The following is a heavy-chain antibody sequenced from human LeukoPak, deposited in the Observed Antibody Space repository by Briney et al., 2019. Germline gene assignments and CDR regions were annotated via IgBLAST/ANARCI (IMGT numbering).Heavy chain of an antibody. Sequence: GGSLRLSCVASGFAFSNYWMHWVRQASGKAPVWVSRINPDGTTTDYADSVKGRFTISRDNAKNMVFLQMNGLRADDTALYYCAKDLSWNTADRWGQGILATVSS. V-gene: IGHV3-74*01. CDR1: GFAFSNYW. CDR2: INPDGTTT. J-gene: IGHJ5*02. CDR3: AKDLSWNTADR. D-gene: IGHD1/OR15-1a*01.